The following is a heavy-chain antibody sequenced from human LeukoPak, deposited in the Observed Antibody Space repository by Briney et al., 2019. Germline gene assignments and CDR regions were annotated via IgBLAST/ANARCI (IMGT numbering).Heavy chain of an antibody. J-gene: IGHJ1*01. V-gene: IGHV4-39*07. CDR1: GDSISSSSYY. Sequence: KPSETLSLTCTVSGDSISSSSYYWGWIRQPPGKGLEWIGTIYYSGSTNYNPSLKSRVTISVDTSKNQFSLILSSVTAADTAVYYCARDLSGYGSGYQYWGQGTLVTVSS. CDR3: ARDLSGYGSGYQY. CDR2: IYYSGST. D-gene: IGHD6-19*01.